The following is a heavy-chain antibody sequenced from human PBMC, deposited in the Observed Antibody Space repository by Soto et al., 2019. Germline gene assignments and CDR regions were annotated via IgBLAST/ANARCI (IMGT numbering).Heavy chain of an antibody. CDR2: IVPRFGSP. CDR3: ARDRIQLRLGKYSFHGMDV. CDR1: GGTFSDYA. J-gene: IGHJ6*02. V-gene: IGHV1-69*06. D-gene: IGHD3-16*01. Sequence: QVQLVQSGAEMRKPGSSLRVSCKASGGTFSDYAFSWVRQAPGQGFEWMGGIVPRFGSPNYAQKFGGRVTITADTSSSTVYMELSSLRFDDTAVYFCARDRIQLRLGKYSFHGMDVWGQGTTIIVSS.